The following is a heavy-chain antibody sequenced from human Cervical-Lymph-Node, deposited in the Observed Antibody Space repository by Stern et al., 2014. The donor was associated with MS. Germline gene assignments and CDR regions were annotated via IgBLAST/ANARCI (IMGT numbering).Heavy chain of an antibody. V-gene: IGHV3-9*01. J-gene: IGHJ4*02. CDR3: AKDRGTSLSYSGWHVH. D-gene: IGHD6-19*01. CDR1: GFTFDDYA. CDR2: ISWSSGSI. Sequence: EVQLVESGGGLVQPGRSLRLSCAASGFTFDDYAMHWVRQAPGKGLEWVSGISWSSGSIGYADSVKGRFTISRDNAKNSLYLQMNSLRAEDTALYYCAKDRGTSLSYSGWHVHWGQGTLVTVSS.